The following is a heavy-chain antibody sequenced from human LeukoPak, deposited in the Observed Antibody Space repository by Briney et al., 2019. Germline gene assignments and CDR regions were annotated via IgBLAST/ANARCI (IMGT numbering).Heavy chain of an antibody. CDR2: IKQDGSEK. V-gene: IGHV3-7*01. J-gene: IGHJ4*02. Sequence: GSLRLSCEASGFTFSTYWMSWVRQAPGKGLEWVANIKQDGSEKYYVDSVKGRFTISRDNAKNSLYLQMNSLRAEDTAMYYCARDSAGNDYWGQGTLVTVSS. D-gene: IGHD6-13*01. CDR1: GFTFSTYW. CDR3: ARDSAGNDY.